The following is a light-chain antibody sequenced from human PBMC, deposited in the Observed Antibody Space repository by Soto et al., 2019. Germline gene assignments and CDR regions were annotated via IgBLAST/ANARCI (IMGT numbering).Light chain of an antibody. Sequence: DIQMTQSASTLSASLGERVTITCRASQSISSWLAWYQQKPGKAPKLLIYKASTLKSGVPSRFSGSGSGTEFTLTISSLQTDDFATYYCQHYNSYSEAFGQGTKVDIK. J-gene: IGKJ1*01. CDR3: QHYNSYSEA. V-gene: IGKV1-5*03. CDR1: QSISSW. CDR2: KAS.